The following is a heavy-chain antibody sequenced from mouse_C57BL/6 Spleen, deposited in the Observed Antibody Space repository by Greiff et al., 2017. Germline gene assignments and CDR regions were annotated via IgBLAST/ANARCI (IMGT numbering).Heavy chain of an antibody. V-gene: IGHV2-2*01. CDR2: IWSGGST. CDR3: ARSQSLLLRLDY. J-gene: IGHJ2*01. Sequence: VQLHQSGPGLVQPSQSLSITCTVSGFSLTSYGVHWVRQSPGKGLEWLGVIWSGGSTDYNAAFISRLSISKDNSKSKVFFKVNSLQADDTAIYYCARSQSLLLRLDYWGQGTTLTVSS. D-gene: IGHD1-1*01. CDR1: GFSLTSYG.